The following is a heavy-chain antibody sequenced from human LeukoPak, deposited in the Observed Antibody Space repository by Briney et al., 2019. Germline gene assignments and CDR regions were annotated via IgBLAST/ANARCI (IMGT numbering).Heavy chain of an antibody. V-gene: IGHV3-48*03. CDR3: ARGPSGYHNT. Sequence: PEGSLRLSCAASGFTFSSYEMNWVRQAPGKELEWVSYISSSGSTIYYADSVKGRFTISRDNAKNSLYLQMNSLRAEDTAVYYCARGPSGYHNTGGQGTLVTVSS. CDR2: ISSSGSTI. D-gene: IGHD5-12*01. CDR1: GFTFSSYE. J-gene: IGHJ4*02.